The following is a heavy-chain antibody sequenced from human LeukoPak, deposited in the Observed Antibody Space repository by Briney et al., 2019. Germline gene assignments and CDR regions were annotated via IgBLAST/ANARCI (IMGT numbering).Heavy chain of an antibody. Sequence: SVKVSCKASGGTFSSYAISWVRQAPGQGLEWMGGIVPIFGTANYAQKFQGRVTITADESTSTAYMELSSLRSEDTAVYYCARDRQVVPAAINYDWFDPWGQGTLVTVSS. J-gene: IGHJ5*02. V-gene: IGHV1-69*01. D-gene: IGHD2-2*02. CDR1: GGTFSSYA. CDR2: IVPIFGTA. CDR3: ARDRQVVPAAINYDWFDP.